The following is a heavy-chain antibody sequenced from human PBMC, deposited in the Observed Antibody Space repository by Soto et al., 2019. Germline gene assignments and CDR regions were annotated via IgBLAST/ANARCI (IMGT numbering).Heavy chain of an antibody. CDR3: ASPGETPYYYGMDV. CDR1: GGTFSSYA. Sequence: QVQLVQSGAEVKKPGSSVKVSCKASGGTFSSYAISWVRQAPGQGLEWMGGIIPIFGTADYAQRFQGRVTITADESTSTAYMERSSLRSEDTAVYYWASPGETPYYYGMDVWGQGTTVTVSS. V-gene: IGHV1-69*12. J-gene: IGHJ6*02. CDR2: IIPIFGTA.